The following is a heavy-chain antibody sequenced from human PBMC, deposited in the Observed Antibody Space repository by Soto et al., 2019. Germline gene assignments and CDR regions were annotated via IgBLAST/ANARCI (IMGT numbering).Heavy chain of an antibody. Sequence: PSETLSLTCTVSGGSISSSSYYWGWIRQPPGKGLEWIGSIYYSGSTYYNPSLKSRVTISVDTSKNQFSLKLSSVTAADTAVYYCARHPGDFWSGYYLKNWFDPWGQGTLVTVSS. V-gene: IGHV4-39*01. CDR3: ARHPGDFWSGYYLKNWFDP. D-gene: IGHD3-3*01. CDR1: GGSISSSSYY. J-gene: IGHJ5*02. CDR2: IYYSGST.